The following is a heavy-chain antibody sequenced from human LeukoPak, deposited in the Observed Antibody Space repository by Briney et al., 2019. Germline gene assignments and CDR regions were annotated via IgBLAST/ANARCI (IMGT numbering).Heavy chain of an antibody. CDR1: GYTFTSYA. Sequence: ASVKVSCKASGYTFTSYAVHWVRQAPGQRLEWMGWVTTGNGNTMYSQKFQGRVIFTRDTSASTAYMDLRGLRSEDTAVYYCTIVDYGDYLGQGTMVTVSS. J-gene: IGHJ4*02. CDR3: TIVDYGDY. CDR2: VTTGNGNT. V-gene: IGHV1-3*04.